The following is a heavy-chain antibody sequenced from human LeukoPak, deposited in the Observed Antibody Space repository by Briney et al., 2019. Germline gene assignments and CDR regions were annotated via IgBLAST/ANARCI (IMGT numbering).Heavy chain of an antibody. D-gene: IGHD3-22*01. Sequence: GWSLRLSCAASGFTFSSYAMSWVRQAPGKGLEWVSAISGSGGSTYYADSVKGRFTISRDNSKNTLYLQMNSLRAEDTAVYYCAKDGQYYDSSGYYWDYFDYWGQGTLVTVSS. CDR2: ISGSGGST. CDR3: AKDGQYYDSSGYYWDYFDY. J-gene: IGHJ4*02. V-gene: IGHV3-23*01. CDR1: GFTFSSYA.